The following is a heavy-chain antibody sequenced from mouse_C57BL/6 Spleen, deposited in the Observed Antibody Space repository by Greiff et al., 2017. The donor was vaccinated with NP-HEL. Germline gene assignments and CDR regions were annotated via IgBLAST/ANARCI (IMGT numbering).Heavy chain of an antibody. J-gene: IGHJ4*01. V-gene: IGHV5-17*01. Sequence: EVKRVESGGGLVKPGGSLKLSCAASGFTFSDYGMHWVRQAPEKGLEWVAYISSGSSTTYYADTVKGRFTISRDNANTTMYLQITSLMYEDTAMYYYARSNYGYNYAMDYWGQGTSVTVSS. D-gene: IGHD2-5*01. CDR2: ISSGSSTT. CDR3: ARSNYGYNYAMDY. CDR1: GFTFSDYG.